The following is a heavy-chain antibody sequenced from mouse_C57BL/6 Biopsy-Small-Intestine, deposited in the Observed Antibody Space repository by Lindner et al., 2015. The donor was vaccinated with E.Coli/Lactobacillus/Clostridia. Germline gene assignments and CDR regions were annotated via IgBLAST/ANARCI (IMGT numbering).Heavy chain of an antibody. CDR1: GFTFSDYG. J-gene: IGHJ2*01. D-gene: IGHD1-1*01. Sequence: VQLQESGGDLVKPGGSLKLSCAASGFTFSDYGMSWVRQTPDKRLEWVATISSGGSHTNYPDSVKGRFAISRDNAKNTLYLQMSSLKSEDTAMYYCARQFTTVIVTSYYFDYWGQGTTLTVSS. CDR3: ARQFTTVIVTSYYFDY. V-gene: IGHV5-6*01. CDR2: ISSGGSHT.